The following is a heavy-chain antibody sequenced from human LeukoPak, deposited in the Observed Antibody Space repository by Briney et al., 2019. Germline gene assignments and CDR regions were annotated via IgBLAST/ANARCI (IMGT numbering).Heavy chain of an antibody. V-gene: IGHV1-69*13. J-gene: IGHJ6*03. CDR2: IIPIFGTA. CDR1: GYTFTSYA. CDR3: AAGEDLYYYYMDV. D-gene: IGHD3-16*01. Sequence: GASVKVSCKASGYTFTSYAMNWVRQAPGQGLEWMGGIIPIFGTANYAQKFQGRVTITADESTSTAYMELSSLRSEDTAVYYCAAGEDLYYYYMDVWGKGTTVTISS.